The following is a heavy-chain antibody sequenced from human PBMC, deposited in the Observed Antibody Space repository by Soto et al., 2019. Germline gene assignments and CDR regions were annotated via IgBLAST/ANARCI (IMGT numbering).Heavy chain of an antibody. CDR2: ISGSGSAT. D-gene: IGHD3-3*01. CDR1: GFTFSSHA. V-gene: IGHV3-23*01. Sequence: PGGSLRLSCAASGFTFSSHAMSWVRQAPGKGLEWVSAISGSGSATYFADSVKGRFTISRDNSKNMVNLQMNSLRAEDTAVYYCAKAKVFGLSSRYYFDSWGQGTLVTVSS. CDR3: AKAKVFGLSSRYYFDS. J-gene: IGHJ4*02.